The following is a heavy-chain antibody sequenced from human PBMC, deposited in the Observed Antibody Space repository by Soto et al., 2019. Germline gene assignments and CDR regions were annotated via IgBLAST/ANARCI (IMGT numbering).Heavy chain of an antibody. V-gene: IGHV3-30*18. CDR1: GFTFSSYG. CDR2: ISYDGSNK. D-gene: IGHD1-1*01. J-gene: IGHJ5*02. CDR3: AKARTTGTPIRWFDP. Sequence: PGGSLRLSCAASGFTFSSYGMHWVRQAPGKGLEWVAVISYDGSNKYYADSVKGRFTISRDNSKNTLYLQMNSLRAEDTAVYYCAKARTTGTPIRWFDPWGQGTLVTVSS.